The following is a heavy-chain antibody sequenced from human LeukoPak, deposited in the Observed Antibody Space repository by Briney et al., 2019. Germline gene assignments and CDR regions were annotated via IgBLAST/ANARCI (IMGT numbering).Heavy chain of an antibody. CDR1: GFTFSTYG. V-gene: IGHV3-33*01. D-gene: IGHD3-10*01. CDR2: IWYDGSNK. J-gene: IGHJ4*02. CDR3: ARDSNSYGSGATIDY. Sequence: GGSLRLSCAASGFTFSTYGMHWVRQAPGKGLEWLTDIWYDGSNKYYTDSVKGRFTISRDNSKNTLYLQMSSLRAGDTAVYYCARDSNSYGSGATIDYWGQGTLVTVSS.